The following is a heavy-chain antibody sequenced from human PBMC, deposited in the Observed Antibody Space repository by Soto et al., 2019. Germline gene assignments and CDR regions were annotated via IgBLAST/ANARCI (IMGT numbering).Heavy chain of an antibody. Sequence: EVQLVESGGGLIQPGGSLRLSCAVSGFTVSNNYMSWVRQAPGKGLEGVSVIYSGGYTAYGDSVKGRFTISRENSKNTLFLQQKSRGPADRAVFYCATNPGGGGYWGQGTLVTVSS. CDR2: IYSGGYT. V-gene: IGHV3-53*01. D-gene: IGHD3-10*01. J-gene: IGHJ4*02. CDR1: GFTVSNNY. CDR3: ATNPGGGGY.